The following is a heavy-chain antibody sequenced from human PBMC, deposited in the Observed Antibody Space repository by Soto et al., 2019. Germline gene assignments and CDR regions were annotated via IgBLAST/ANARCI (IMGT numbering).Heavy chain of an antibody. D-gene: IGHD1-20*01. V-gene: IGHV3-15*01. J-gene: IGHJ4*02. CDR1: GFTFINAW. Sequence: WGSLRLACAASGFTFINAWISLFRQSPLKWLEWVGRIKSKTDGGTTDYAAAVEGRFTISREDSKNTVYLQMDSLKTEDTAVYYCATKRTGITTIGPGYWGQGTLVTVSS. CDR2: IKSKTDGGTT. CDR3: ATKRTGITTIGPGY.